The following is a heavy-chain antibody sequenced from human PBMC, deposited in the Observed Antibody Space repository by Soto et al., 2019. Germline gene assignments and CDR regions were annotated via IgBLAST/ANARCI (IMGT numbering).Heavy chain of an antibody. Sequence: SETLSLTCAVYGGSFSGYYWSWIRQPPGKGLEWIGEINHSGSTNYNPSLKSRVTISVDTSKNQFSLKLSSVTAADTAVYYCARVVVAVAGTSNFDYWGQGTLVTVSS. CDR2: INHSGST. V-gene: IGHV4-34*01. D-gene: IGHD6-19*01. J-gene: IGHJ4*02. CDR3: ARVVVAVAGTSNFDY. CDR1: GGSFSGYY.